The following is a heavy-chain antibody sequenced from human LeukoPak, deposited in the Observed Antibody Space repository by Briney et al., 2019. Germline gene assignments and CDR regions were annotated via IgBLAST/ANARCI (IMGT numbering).Heavy chain of an antibody. CDR1: GFTFSSYS. CDR2: IRYNRSNK. CDR3: ANPLRLLERCPAN. V-gene: IGHV3-30*02. Sequence: GGSLRLSCAASGFTFSSYSMHWVRQAPGKGLEWVAFIRYNRSNKYYADSVKGRFTISRDNSKNTLYLQMNSLRAEDTAVYYCANPLRLLERCPANRGQGTLVTASS. J-gene: IGHJ4*02. D-gene: IGHD3-3*01.